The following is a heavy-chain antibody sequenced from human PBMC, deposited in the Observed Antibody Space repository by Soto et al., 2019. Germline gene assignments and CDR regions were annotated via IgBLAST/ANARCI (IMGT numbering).Heavy chain of an antibody. Sequence: ASVKGSGKASGYTLTELSIHWVRQAPGKGLEWRGGFDPEDGEIFYTQKFQGRGAMTGDTSIDTAYVELRSLRSDDTAVDCCGSLSYRSVWGRFDYWGQRTLVTVSS. V-gene: IGHV1-24*01. CDR2: FDPEDGEI. CDR3: GSLSYRSVWGRFDY. D-gene: IGHD3-16*01. J-gene: IGHJ4*02. CDR1: GYTLTELS.